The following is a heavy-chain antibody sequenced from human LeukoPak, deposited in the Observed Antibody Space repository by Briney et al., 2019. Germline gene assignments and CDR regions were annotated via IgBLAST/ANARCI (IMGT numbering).Heavy chain of an antibody. CDR3: ARSRGEVYSSGWYGGHLFDY. J-gene: IGHJ4*02. D-gene: IGHD6-19*01. CDR1: GYTFTSYG. Sequence: ASVKVSCKASGYTFTSYGISWVRQAPGQGLEWRGWISAYNGNTNYAPKLQGRVTTTTHTTTSTAYMEVRSLRSDETAVYYCARSRGEVYSSGWYGGHLFDYWGQGTLVTVSS. V-gene: IGHV1-18*01. CDR2: ISAYNGNT.